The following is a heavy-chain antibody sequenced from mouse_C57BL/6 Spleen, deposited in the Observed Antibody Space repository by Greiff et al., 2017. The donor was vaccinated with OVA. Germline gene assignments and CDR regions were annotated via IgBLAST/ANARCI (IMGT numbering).Heavy chain of an antibody. CDR2: IYPGGGYT. CDR1: GYTFPNYW. D-gene: IGHD2-4*01. J-gene: IGHJ1*03. CDR3: ARGGNYDYVDFDV. Sequence: QVQLKQSGAELVRPGTSVKMSCKASGYTFPNYWIGWAKQRPGHGLEWIGDIYPGGGYTNYNEKFKGKATLTADKSSSTAYMQFSSLTSEDSAIYYCARGGNYDYVDFDVWGTGTTVTVSS. V-gene: IGHV1-63*01.